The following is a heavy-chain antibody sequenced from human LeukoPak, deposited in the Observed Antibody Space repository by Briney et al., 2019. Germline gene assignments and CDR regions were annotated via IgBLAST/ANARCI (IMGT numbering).Heavy chain of an antibody. J-gene: IGHJ4*02. D-gene: IGHD3-10*01. CDR1: GGSISSSSYY. V-gene: IGHV4-39*01. Sequence: PSETLSLTCTVSGGSISSSSYYWGWIRQPPGKGLEWIGSIYYSGSTYYNPSLKSRVTISVDTSKNQFSLKLSSVTAADTAVYYCARRYYGSGSYSDYWGQGTLVTVSS. CDR2: IYYSGST. CDR3: ARRYYGSGSYSDY.